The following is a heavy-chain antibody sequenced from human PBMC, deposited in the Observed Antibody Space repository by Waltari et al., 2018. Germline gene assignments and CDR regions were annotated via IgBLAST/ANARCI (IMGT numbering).Heavy chain of an antibody. CDR2: INHSGST. J-gene: IGHJ3*02. V-gene: IGHV4-34*01. CDR3: SLTYYYDSSLDAFDI. D-gene: IGHD3-22*01. CDR1: GGSFSGYY. Sequence: QVQLQQWGAGLLKPSETLSLTCAVYGGSFSGYYWSWIRKPPGKGLEWIGEINHSGSTNYNPSLKSRVTISVDTSKNQFSLKLSSVTAADTAVYYCSLTYYYDSSLDAFDIWGQGTMVTVSS.